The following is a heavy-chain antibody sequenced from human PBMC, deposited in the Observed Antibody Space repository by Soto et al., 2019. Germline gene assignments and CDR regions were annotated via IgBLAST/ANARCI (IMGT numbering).Heavy chain of an antibody. CDR3: SRDPGDGMDV. CDR2: ISFEGSNK. CDR1: GFTFSNYA. D-gene: IGHD3-10*01. Sequence: GGSLRLSCAASGFTFSNYAMHWVRQAPGKGLEWMAVISFEGSNKYYADSVRGRFTISRDNSKNTLYLQMSSLRVEDTAVYYCSRDPGDGMDVWGQGTTVTVSS. V-gene: IGHV3-30-3*01. J-gene: IGHJ6*02.